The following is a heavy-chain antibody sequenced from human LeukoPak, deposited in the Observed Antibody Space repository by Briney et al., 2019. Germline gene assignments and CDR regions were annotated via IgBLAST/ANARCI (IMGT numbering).Heavy chain of an antibody. D-gene: IGHD6-6*01. CDR2: ISGSGGST. Sequence: GGSLRLSCAASGFTFSSYAMSWVRQAPGKGLEWVSAISGSGGSTYYADSVKGRFTISRDNAKNSLYLQMNSLRAEDTAVYYCARDSSSSSQFFDYWGQGTLVTVSS. CDR1: GFTFSSYA. CDR3: ARDSSSSSQFFDY. J-gene: IGHJ4*02. V-gene: IGHV3-23*01.